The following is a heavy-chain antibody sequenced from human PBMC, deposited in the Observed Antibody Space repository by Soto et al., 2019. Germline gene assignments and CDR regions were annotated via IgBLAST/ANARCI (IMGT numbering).Heavy chain of an antibody. D-gene: IGHD5-18*01. CDR2: IYHSGNT. V-gene: IGHV4-39*01. CDR1: GDSIGGSTNY. Sequence: PSETLSLTCSVSGDSIGGSTNYWGWIRQPPGKGLEWIGTIYHSGNTYYNPTLKSRVAISVDMSKNQFSLRLNSVTAADTAVYYCARHEWLQLWLVTEYWGQGALVTVS. CDR3: ARHEWLQLWLVTEY. J-gene: IGHJ4*02.